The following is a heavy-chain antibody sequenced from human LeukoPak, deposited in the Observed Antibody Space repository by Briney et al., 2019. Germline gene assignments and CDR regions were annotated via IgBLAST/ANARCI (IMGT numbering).Heavy chain of an antibody. V-gene: IGHV1-18*01. CDR1: GYTFTSYG. D-gene: IGHD5-24*01. CDR2: IFAYNGNT. CDR3: ASLKTDGYFDY. J-gene: IGHJ4*02. Sequence: ASPKVSCKASGYTFTSYGISWGRQAPEQGLEWMSWIFAYNGNTNYAQKFRGRVTTTTDTSTSTAYMELRSLRSDDTAVYYCASLKTDGYFDYWGQGTLVTVSS.